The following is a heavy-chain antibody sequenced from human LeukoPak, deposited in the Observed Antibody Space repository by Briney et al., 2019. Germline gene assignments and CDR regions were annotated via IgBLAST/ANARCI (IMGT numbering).Heavy chain of an antibody. CDR1: GYTFTSYY. D-gene: IGHD5-18*01. V-gene: IGHV1-46*01. Sequence: GASVKVSCKAPGYTFTSYYMHWVRQAPGQGLEWMGIINPSGGSTSYAQKFQGRVTMTRDTSTSTVYMELSSLRSEDTAVYYCARDGRVRYSYGQIHYYYYMDVWGKGTTVTVSS. CDR2: INPSGGST. J-gene: IGHJ6*03. CDR3: ARDGRVRYSYGQIHYYYYMDV.